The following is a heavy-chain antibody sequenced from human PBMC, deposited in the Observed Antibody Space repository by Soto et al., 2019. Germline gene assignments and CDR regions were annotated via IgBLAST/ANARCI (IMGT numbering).Heavy chain of an antibody. Sequence: QVQLVQSGAEVKKPGASVKVSCKASGYTFTSYYMHWVRQAPGQGLEWMGIINPSGGSTSYAQKFQGXVAXXRXPSTSTVYMELSSLRSEDTAVYYCASRAGSGSYLDYWGQGTLVTVSS. CDR2: INPSGGST. J-gene: IGHJ4*02. CDR3: ASRAGSGSYLDY. D-gene: IGHD3-10*01. CDR1: GYTFTSYY. V-gene: IGHV1-46*03.